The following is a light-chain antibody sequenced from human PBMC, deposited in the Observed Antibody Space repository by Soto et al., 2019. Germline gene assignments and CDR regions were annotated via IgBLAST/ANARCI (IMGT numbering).Light chain of an antibody. V-gene: IGKV1-39*01. CDR2: AAS. CDR3: QQSYSTLT. J-gene: IGKJ3*01. Sequence: DIEMSHSPSSMSASVGDRVTILCRTSQTISDYLNWYQHKPGQAPKLLISAASSLQSGVPSRFSGSGSGTDFTLTISSLQPEDFATYYCQQSYSTLTFGPGTRWIS. CDR1: QTISDY.